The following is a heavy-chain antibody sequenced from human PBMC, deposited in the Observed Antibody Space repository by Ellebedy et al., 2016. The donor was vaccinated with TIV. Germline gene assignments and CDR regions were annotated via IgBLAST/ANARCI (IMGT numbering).Heavy chain of an antibody. J-gene: IGHJ4*02. V-gene: IGHV3-7*03. CDR3: ARVVNGDYFFDY. D-gene: IGHD4-17*01. CDR1: GFSSGSHW. CDR2: INQDGSET. Sequence: GGSLRLSXAASGFSSGSHWMTWVRQAPGKGLEWVANINQDGSETYYVDSVKGRFTISRDNANNSVHLQMKSLRAEDTAVYFCARVVNGDYFFDYWGQGTLVTVSS.